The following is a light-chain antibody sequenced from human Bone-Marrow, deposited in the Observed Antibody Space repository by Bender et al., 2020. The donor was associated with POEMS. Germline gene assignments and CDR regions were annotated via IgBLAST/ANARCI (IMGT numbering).Light chain of an antibody. CDR3: QVWDSSGDDRDVV. V-gene: IGLV3-21*02. Sequence: SYVLTQAPSVSVAPGQTARITCGGDNIGIKTVHWYRQKPGQAPVLVVKDDTDRPSGIPERFSGSNSRNTAALTISRVEAGDEADYYCQVWDSSGDDRDVVFGGGTKLTVL. CDR1: NIGIKT. J-gene: IGLJ2*01. CDR2: DDT.